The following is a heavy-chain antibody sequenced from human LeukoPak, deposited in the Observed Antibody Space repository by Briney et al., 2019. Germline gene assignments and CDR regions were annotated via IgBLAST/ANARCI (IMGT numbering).Heavy chain of an antibody. J-gene: IGHJ5*02. D-gene: IGHD3-10*01. CDR3: ARRLAATMVGGVIINPTNWFDP. CDR2: ISSSSNAI. V-gene: IGHV3-48*01. Sequence: HPGGSLRLSCAASGFIFSSYSMNWVRQAPGKGLEWVAYISSSSNAIYYADSVKGRFTISRDNGKNSLYLQMNSLRADDTAVYYCARRLAATMVGGVIINPTNWFDPWGQGTLVTVSS. CDR1: GFIFSSYS.